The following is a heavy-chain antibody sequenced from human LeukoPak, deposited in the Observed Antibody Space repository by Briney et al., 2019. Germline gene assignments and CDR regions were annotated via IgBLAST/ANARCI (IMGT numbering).Heavy chain of an antibody. J-gene: IGHJ4*02. V-gene: IGHV4-30-4*01. CDR3: VRAYYDSSGYSFDY. Sequence: SETLSLTCTVSGGSISSGDYYWSWIRQPPGKGLEWIGYIYYSGSTYYNPSLKSRVTISVDTSKNQFSLKLSSVTAADTAVYYCVRAYYDSSGYSFDYWGQGTLVTVSS. CDR1: GGSISSGDYY. D-gene: IGHD3-22*01. CDR2: IYYSGST.